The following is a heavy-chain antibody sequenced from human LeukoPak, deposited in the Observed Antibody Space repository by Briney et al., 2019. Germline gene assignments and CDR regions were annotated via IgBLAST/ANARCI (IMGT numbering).Heavy chain of an antibody. D-gene: IGHD5-24*01. CDR2: ISSSDGTT. V-gene: IGHV3-23*01. CDR1: GFTFSTYA. Sequence: AESLRLSCAASGFTFSTYAVNWVRQGPPPGLELVSAISSSDGTTYYSDSVKGRFSISRDHSKNELYLRMNSLRAEDTDVYYCAKDRNAWPTNFDSWGQGTLVTVSA. CDR3: AKDRNAWPTNFDS. J-gene: IGHJ4*02.